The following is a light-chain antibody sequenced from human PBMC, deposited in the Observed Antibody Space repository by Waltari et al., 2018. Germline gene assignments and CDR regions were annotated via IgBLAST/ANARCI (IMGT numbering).Light chain of an antibody. CDR3: QKYDRLPAT. J-gene: IGKJ1*01. Sequence: EIVLTQSPGTLSLSPGERGTPSCTASQSVSRFLAWYQQKPGQAPRLLIYGASTRATGIPDRFSGSGSGTDFSLTISRLEPEDFAVYYCQKYDRLPATFGQGTKVEIK. CDR1: QSVSRF. V-gene: IGKV3-20*01. CDR2: GAS.